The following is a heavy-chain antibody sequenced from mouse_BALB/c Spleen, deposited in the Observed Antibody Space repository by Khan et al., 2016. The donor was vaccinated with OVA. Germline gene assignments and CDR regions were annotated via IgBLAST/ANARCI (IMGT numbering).Heavy chain of an antibody. V-gene: IGHV5-6*01. Sequence: EVELVESGGDLVKPEGSLKLSCAASGFTFSTYGMSWVRQTPDKRLEWVATISSGGSYTYYPDSVQGRFTISRANAKNTLYLQMSSLKSEETAMFYCARLADYYDSEGFAYWGQGTLVTVSA. CDR3: ARLADYYDSEGFAY. CDR1: GFTFSTYG. J-gene: IGHJ3*01. D-gene: IGHD1-1*02. CDR2: ISSGGSYT.